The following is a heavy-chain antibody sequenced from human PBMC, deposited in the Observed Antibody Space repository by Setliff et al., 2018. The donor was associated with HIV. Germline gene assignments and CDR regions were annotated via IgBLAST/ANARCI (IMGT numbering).Heavy chain of an antibody. V-gene: IGHV4-61*09. D-gene: IGHD3-10*01. CDR3: AREGYYGSRGWFAP. Sequence: PSETLSLTCTVSGGSINSGGYYWNWIRQPAGKGLEWIGHIHISGSTNYNPSLKSRVSISVDTSKNQFSLKLNSVTAADTAVYYCAREGYYGSRGWFAPWGQGTLVTVSS. J-gene: IGHJ5*02. CDR1: GGSINSGGYY. CDR2: IHISGST.